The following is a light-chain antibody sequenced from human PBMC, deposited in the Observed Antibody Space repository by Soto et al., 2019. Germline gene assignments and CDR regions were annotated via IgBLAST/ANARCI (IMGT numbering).Light chain of an antibody. CDR3: QQYLTYPS. CDR2: DAS. CDR1: QSITRF. Sequence: DIQMTQSPSSLSASVGDRVTITCRASQSITRFLNWYRQKSGAAPELLIYDASTLQSGVPSRFSGSGSGTEFTLTISGLQPDDFATYYCQQYLTYPSFGQGTKVDIK. J-gene: IGKJ1*01. V-gene: IGKV1-39*01.